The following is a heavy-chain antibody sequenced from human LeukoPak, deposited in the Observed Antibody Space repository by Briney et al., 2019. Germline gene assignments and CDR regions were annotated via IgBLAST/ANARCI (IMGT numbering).Heavy chain of an antibody. Sequence: PGRSLRLSCAASGFTFAGFGMHWVRRAPGKGLEWVAVIWYDGSNKFYGDSVRGRFTISRDNSMNTLYLQMNSLRAEDTAVYYCAREEDYSDTSGHYFFDYWGQGTLVTVSS. CDR3: AREEDYSDTSGHYFFDY. CDR2: IWYDGSNK. D-gene: IGHD3-22*01. J-gene: IGHJ4*02. CDR1: GFTFAGFG. V-gene: IGHV3-33*01.